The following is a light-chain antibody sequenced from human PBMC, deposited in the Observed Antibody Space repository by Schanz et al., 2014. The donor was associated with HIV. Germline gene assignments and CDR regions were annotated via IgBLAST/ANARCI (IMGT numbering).Light chain of an antibody. J-gene: IGLJ3*02. CDR1: SSDIGGSDY. V-gene: IGLV2-14*03. CDR2: DVR. Sequence: QSALTQPASVSGSPGQSITISCSGTSSDIGGSDYVSWYQQHPGRAPKVLIYDVRDRPSGVSNRFSGSKSDNTASLTISGLQAEDEADYYCSSFAANNNLVFGGGTKLTVL. CDR3: SSFAANNNLV.